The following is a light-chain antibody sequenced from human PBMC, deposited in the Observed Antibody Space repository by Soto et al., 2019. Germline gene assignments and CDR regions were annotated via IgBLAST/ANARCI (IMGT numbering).Light chain of an antibody. CDR2: SSD. Sequence: QSVLTQPPSASGTPGQRVTISCSGGSSNIGRNTVKWYRQLPGTAPKLLIGSSDQRPSGVPDRFFGSQSGTSASLAISGLQPEDEADYICAAWDDSLNAWAFGGGTKLTVL. CDR1: SSNIGRNT. CDR3: AAWDDSLNAWA. V-gene: IGLV1-44*01. J-gene: IGLJ3*02.